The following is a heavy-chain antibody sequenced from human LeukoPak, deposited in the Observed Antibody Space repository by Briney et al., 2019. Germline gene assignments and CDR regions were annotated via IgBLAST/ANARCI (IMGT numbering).Heavy chain of an antibody. CDR1: GGSISSYY. CDR2: ISGSGGST. CDR3: AKKAIAAFDY. J-gene: IGHJ4*02. D-gene: IGHD6-13*01. V-gene: IGHV3-23*01. Sequence: ETLSLTCTVSGGSISSYYWSWIRQPPGKGLEWVSAISGSGGSTYYADSVKGRFTISRDNSKNTLYLQMNSLRAEDTAVYYCAKKAIAAFDYWGQGTLVTVSS.